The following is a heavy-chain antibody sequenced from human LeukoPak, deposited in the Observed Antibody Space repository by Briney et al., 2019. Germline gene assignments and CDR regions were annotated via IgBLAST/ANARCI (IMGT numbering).Heavy chain of an antibody. CDR2: INHSGST. D-gene: IGHD3-10*01. J-gene: IGHJ4*02. Sequence: SETLSLTCAVYGGSFSGYYWSWIRQPPGKGLEWIGEINHSGSTNYNPSLKSRVTISVDTSKNQFSLKLSSVTAADTAVYYCARGRLYYYGSGSYQNDYWGQGTLVIVSS. V-gene: IGHV4-34*01. CDR1: GGSFSGYY. CDR3: ARGRLYYYGSGSYQNDY.